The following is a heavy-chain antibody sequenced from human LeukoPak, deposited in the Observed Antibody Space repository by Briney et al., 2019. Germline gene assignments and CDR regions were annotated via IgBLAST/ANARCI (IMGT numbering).Heavy chain of an antibody. CDR3: ARDPYSSGWYYFDY. Sequence: TGGSLRLSCAASGFTFSSFGMHWVRQAPGKGLEWVAVISYDGSNPYYADSVKGRLTISRDNSKNTLYLQMNSLRAEDTAVYYCARDPYSSGWYYFDYWGQGTLVTVSS. V-gene: IGHV3-30*03. CDR2: ISYDGSNP. CDR1: GFTFSSFG. J-gene: IGHJ4*02. D-gene: IGHD6-19*01.